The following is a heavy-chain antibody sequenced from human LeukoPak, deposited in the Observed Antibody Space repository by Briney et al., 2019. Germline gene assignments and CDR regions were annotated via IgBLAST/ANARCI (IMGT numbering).Heavy chain of an antibody. CDR2: IYTSGST. Sequence: SETLSLTCTVSGGSISSGSYYWSWIRQPAGKGLEWIGRIYTSGSTNYNPSLKSRVTISVDTSKNQFSLKLSSVTAADTAVYYCARSPWFGELGGGFDPWGQGTLVTVSS. CDR3: ARSPWFGELGGGFDP. J-gene: IGHJ5*02. D-gene: IGHD3-10*01. V-gene: IGHV4-61*02. CDR1: GGSISSGSYY.